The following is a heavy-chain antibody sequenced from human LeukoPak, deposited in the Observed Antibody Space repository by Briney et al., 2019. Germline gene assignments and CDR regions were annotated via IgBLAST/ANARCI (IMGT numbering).Heavy chain of an antibody. V-gene: IGHV4-59*01. J-gene: IGHJ4*02. CDR2: IDYSGNT. CDR3: ARWYYDSSGYRYFDY. CDR1: GVSISSYY. D-gene: IGHD3-22*01. Sequence: SETLSLTCTVSGVSISSYYWTWIRQPPGKGLEWIGNIDYSGNTKYNPSLKSRVTISVDTSKNQFSLKLSSVTAADTAVFFCARWYYDSSGYRYFDYWGQGTLVTVSS.